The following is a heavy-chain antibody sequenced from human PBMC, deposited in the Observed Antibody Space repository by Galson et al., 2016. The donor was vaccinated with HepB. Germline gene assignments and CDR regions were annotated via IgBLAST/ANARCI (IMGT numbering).Heavy chain of an antibody. CDR1: GFSFSTYS. V-gene: IGHV3-21*01. CDR3: ARNYYDNSGYYIGFDS. Sequence: SLRLSCAASGFSFSTYSVNWVRQAPGKGLEWVSCITTSGYIYYADSVKGRFTTSRDDAKNSLYLQMNSLRVEDTAVYYCARNYYDNSGYYIGFDSWGQGTLVTVSS. CDR2: ITTSGYI. J-gene: IGHJ4*02. D-gene: IGHD3-22*01.